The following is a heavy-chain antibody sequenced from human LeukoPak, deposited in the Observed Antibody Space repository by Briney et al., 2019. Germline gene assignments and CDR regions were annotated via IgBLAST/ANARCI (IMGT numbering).Heavy chain of an antibody. CDR2: IYYSGST. Sequence: PSETLSLTCTVSGGSISSSSYYWGWIRQPPGKGLEWIGSIYYSGSTYYNPSLKSRVTISVDTSKNQFSLKLSSVTAADTAVYYCAFVGSGSSRDAFDIWGQGTMVTVSS. CDR3: AFVGSGSSRDAFDI. J-gene: IGHJ3*02. CDR1: GGSISSSSYY. V-gene: IGHV4-39*07. D-gene: IGHD3-10*01.